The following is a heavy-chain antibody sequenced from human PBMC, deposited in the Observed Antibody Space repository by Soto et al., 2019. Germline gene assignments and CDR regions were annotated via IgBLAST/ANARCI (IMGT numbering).Heavy chain of an antibody. CDR3: ARGRWLQGDYYYYGMDV. Sequence: GASVKVSCKASGGTFSSNAISWVRQAPGQGLEWMGGIIPIFGTANYAQKFQGRVTITADESTSTAYMELSSLRSEDTAVYYCARGRWLQGDYYYYGMDVWGQGTTVTVSS. D-gene: IGHD5-12*01. J-gene: IGHJ6*02. CDR2: IIPIFGTA. CDR1: GGTFSSNA. V-gene: IGHV1-69*13.